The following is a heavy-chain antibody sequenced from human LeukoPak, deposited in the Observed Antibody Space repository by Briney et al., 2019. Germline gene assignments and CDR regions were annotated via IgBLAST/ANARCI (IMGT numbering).Heavy chain of an antibody. V-gene: IGHV3-23*01. CDR3: ARDEGGDFGNWFDP. J-gene: IGHJ5*02. CDR1: GFRFDDHG. D-gene: IGHD3-3*01. Sequence: GGSLRLSCAASGFRFDDHGMNWVRQAPGKGLEWVSAISGSGGSTYYADSVKGRFTISRDNSKNTLYLQMNSLRSDDTAVYYCARDEGGDFGNWFDPWGQGTLVTVSS. CDR2: ISGSGGST.